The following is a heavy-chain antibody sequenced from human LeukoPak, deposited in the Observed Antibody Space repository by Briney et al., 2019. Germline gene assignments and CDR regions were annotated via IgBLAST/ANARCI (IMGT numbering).Heavy chain of an antibody. V-gene: IGHV3-23*01. J-gene: IGHJ4*02. D-gene: IGHD6-19*01. CDR2: ISGSGGST. CDR1: GFTFSSYA. Sequence: GVAVRLSCAASGFTFSSYAMRWVRQAPGRGLEWVSAISGSGGSTYYADSVKGRFTISRDNSKNTLYLQMNSLRAEDTAVYYCAKTPVAQGYYFDYWGQGTLVTVSS. CDR3: AKTPVAQGYYFDY.